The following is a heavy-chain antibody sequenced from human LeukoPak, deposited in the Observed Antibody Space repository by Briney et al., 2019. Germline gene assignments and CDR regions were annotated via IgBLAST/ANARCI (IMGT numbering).Heavy chain of an antibody. CDR1: GGSISSYY. CDR3: ARGGHYKIH. CDR2: IYYSGST. Sequence: PSETLSLTCTVSGGSISSYYWSWIRQPPGKGLEWIGYIYYSGSTNYNPSLKSRVTISVDTSKNQFSLKLSSVTAADTAVYYCARGGHYKIHWGQGTLVTVSS. J-gene: IGHJ1*01. V-gene: IGHV4-59*01. D-gene: IGHD1-1*01.